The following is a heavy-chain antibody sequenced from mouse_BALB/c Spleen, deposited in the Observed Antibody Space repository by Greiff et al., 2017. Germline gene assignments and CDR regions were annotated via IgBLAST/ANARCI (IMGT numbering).Heavy chain of an antibody. J-gene: IGHJ2*01. CDR3: ASVTGPYYFDY. CDR2: ISSGGSYT. Sequence: EVKLVESGADLVKPGGSLKLSCAASGFTFSSYGMSWVRQTPDKRLEWVATISSGGSYTYYPDSVKGRFTITRDNAKNTLYLQLSSLKSEDTAMYYCASVTGPYYFDYWGQGTTLTVSS. CDR1: GFTFSSYG. V-gene: IGHV5-6*01. D-gene: IGHD2-1*01.